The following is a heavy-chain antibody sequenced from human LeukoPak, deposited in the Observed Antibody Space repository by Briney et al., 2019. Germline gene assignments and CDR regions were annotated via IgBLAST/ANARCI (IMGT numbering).Heavy chain of an antibody. CDR2: ISYSGST. CDR1: GGSFSSYY. V-gene: IGHV4-59*12. Sequence: SETLSLTCTVSGGSFSSYYWSWIRQPPGKGLEWIGYISYSGSTSYNPSLKSRVTISVDTSKNQFSLKLSSVTAADTAVYYCARARGDYAGAFDIWGQGTMVTVSS. D-gene: IGHD4-23*01. J-gene: IGHJ3*02. CDR3: ARARGDYAGAFDI.